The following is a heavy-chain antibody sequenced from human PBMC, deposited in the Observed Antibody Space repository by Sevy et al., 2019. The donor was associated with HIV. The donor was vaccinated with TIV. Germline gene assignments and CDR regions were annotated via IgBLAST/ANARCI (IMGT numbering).Heavy chain of an antibody. V-gene: IGHV4-38-2*01. CDR3: ASDITSNWLFFDY. J-gene: IGHJ4*02. D-gene: IGHD6-13*01. CDR1: GYSISSRYY. CDR2: MYYSGST. Sequence: SETLSLTCAVSGYSISSRYYWGWVGQPPGKGLEWIASMYYSGSTYYNPSLRSRVTISLDTSENQFSLKLTSVTAADTAVYYCASDITSNWLFFDYWGQGILVTVSS.